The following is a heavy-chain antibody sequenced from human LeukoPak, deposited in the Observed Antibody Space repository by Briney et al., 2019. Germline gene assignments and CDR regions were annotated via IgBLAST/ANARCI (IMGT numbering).Heavy chain of an antibody. CDR2: ISSNGGST. CDR3: GRVGGRSKAAKGDAFDI. J-gene: IGHJ3*02. D-gene: IGHD6-6*01. CDR1: GFTFSSYA. Sequence: GGSLRLSCSASGFTFSSYAMHRVRQAPGKGLEYVSAISSNGGSTYYADSVKGRFTISRDNSKNTLYLQMSSLRAEDTAVYYCGRVGGRSKAAKGDAFDIWGQGTMVVVSS. V-gene: IGHV3-64D*06.